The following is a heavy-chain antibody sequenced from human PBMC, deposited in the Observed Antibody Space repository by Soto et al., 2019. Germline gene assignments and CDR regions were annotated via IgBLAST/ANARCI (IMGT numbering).Heavy chain of an antibody. Sequence: PGGSMRVSCAAAGFNFSGYGRSWVRPEPGKGLEWVSTISAGGSSTYYADSVKGRFTTSRDNSKNTLYLQMNSLRPEDTAVYYCAKEGALGLYYFDYWGQGTLVTVSS. V-gene: IGHV3-23*01. CDR3: AKEGALGLYYFDY. J-gene: IGHJ4*02. CDR2: ISAGGSST. D-gene: IGHD3-10*01. CDR1: GFNFSGYG.